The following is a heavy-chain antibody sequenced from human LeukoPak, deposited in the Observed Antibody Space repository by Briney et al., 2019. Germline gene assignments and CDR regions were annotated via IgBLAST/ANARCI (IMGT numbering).Heavy chain of an antibody. CDR3: ARDIYDSSGYLLYAFDI. CDR2: IYYSGST. J-gene: IGHJ3*02. V-gene: IGHV4-61*01. Sequence: SETLSLTCTVSGGSISSSSYYWSWIRQPPGKGLEWIGYIYYSGSTNYNPSLKSPVTISVDTYKNQFPPKLSSVTAADTAVYYCARDIYDSSGYLLYAFDIWGQGTMVTVSS. D-gene: IGHD3-22*01. CDR1: GGSISSSSYY.